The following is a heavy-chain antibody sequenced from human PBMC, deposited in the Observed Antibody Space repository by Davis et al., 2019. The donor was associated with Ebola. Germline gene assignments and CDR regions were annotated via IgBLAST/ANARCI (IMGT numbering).Heavy chain of an antibody. Sequence: SVKVSCKASGGTFSTYAISWVRQAPGPGLEWMGGIIPIFDTTNYAQKFQGRVTITADESTSTAYMELSSLRSEDTAVYYCARDVGGAAGTDYWGQGTLVTVSS. CDR3: ARDVGGAAGTDY. D-gene: IGHD6-19*01. J-gene: IGHJ4*02. CDR2: IIPIFDTT. CDR1: GGTFSTYA. V-gene: IGHV1-69*13.